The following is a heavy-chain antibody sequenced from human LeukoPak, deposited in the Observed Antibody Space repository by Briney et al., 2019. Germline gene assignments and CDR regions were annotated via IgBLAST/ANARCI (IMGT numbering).Heavy chain of an antibody. CDR2: IKQDGSEK. Sequence: GGSLRLSCAASGFTFSSYWMSWFRQAPGKGLEWVANIKQDGSEKYYVDSVKGRFTISRDNAKNSLYLQMNSLRAEDTAVYYFAREIGYSSGWPTYYFDYWGQGTLVTVSS. CDR3: AREIGYSSGWPTYYFDY. J-gene: IGHJ4*02. V-gene: IGHV3-7*01. D-gene: IGHD6-19*01. CDR1: GFTFSSYW.